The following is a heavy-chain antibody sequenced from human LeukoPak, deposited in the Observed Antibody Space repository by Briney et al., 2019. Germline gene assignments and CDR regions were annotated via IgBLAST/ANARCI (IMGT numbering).Heavy chain of an antibody. J-gene: IGHJ5*02. V-gene: IGHV3-33*01. CDR2: IWYDGSNK. D-gene: IGHD2-15*01. CDR3: ARDQQYCSGGSCYSGNWFDP. CDR1: GFTFNSYG. Sequence: PGGSLRLSCAASGFTFNSYGMHWVRQAPGKGLEWVAVIWYDGSNKYYTDSVKGRFSISRDNSKNTLYLQMDTLRAEDTAEYYCARDQQYCSGGSCYSGNWFDPWGQGTLVTVSS.